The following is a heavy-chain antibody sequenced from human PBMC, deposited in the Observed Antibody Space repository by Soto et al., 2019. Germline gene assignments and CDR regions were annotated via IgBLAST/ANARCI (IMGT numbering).Heavy chain of an antibody. D-gene: IGHD5-12*01. Sequence: GGSLRLSCAASGFTVSSNYMSWVRQAPGKGLEWVSVIYSGGSTYYADSVKSRFTISRDNSKNTLYLQMNSLRAEDTAVYYCARTRGYSGYDLYFDYWGQGTLVTVSS. CDR3: ARTRGYSGYDLYFDY. V-gene: IGHV3-66*01. CDR2: IYSGGST. J-gene: IGHJ4*02. CDR1: GFTVSSNY.